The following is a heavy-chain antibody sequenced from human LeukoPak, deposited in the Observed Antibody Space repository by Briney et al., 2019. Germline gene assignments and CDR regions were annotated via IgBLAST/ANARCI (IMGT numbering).Heavy chain of an antibody. CDR1: GFRFSSYA. CDR3: AKGYCSSTSCYTVSRAFDI. CDR2: ISGSGGST. V-gene: IGHV3-23*01. J-gene: IGHJ3*02. Sequence: GGSLRLSCVASGFRFSSYAMSWVRQAPGKGLEWVSAISGSGGSTYYADSVKGRFTISRDNSKNTLYLQMNSLRAEDTAVYYCAKGYCSSTSCYTVSRAFDIWGQGTMVTVSS. D-gene: IGHD2-2*02.